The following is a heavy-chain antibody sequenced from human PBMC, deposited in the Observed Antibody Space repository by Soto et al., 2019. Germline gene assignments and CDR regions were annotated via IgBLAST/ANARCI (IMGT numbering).Heavy chain of an antibody. J-gene: IGHJ4*02. V-gene: IGHV3-15*07. CDR2: IKSKTDGGTT. CDR3: TTASRIAARTGKVPY. D-gene: IGHD6-6*01. Sequence: GGSLRLSCAASGFTFSNAWMNWVRQAPGKGLEWVGRIKSKTDGGTTDYAAPVKGRFTISRDDSKNTLYLQMNSLKTEDTAVYYCTTASRIAARTGKVPYWGQGTLVTVSS. CDR1: GFTFSNAW.